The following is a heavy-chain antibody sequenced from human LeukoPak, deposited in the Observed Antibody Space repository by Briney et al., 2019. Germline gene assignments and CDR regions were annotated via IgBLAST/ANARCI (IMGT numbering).Heavy chain of an antibody. Sequence: SETLSLTCAVYGGSFSGYYRSWIRQPPGKGLEWIGEINHSGSTNYNPSLKSRVTISVDTSKNQFSLKLSSVTAADTAVYYCARHAGDDILTGYRGCIDYWGQGTLVTVSS. CDR2: INHSGST. CDR3: ARHAGDDILTGYRGCIDY. CDR1: GGSFSGYY. V-gene: IGHV4-34*01. D-gene: IGHD3-9*01. J-gene: IGHJ4*02.